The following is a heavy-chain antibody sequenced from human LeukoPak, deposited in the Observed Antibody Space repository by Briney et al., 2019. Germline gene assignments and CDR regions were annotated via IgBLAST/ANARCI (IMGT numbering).Heavy chain of an antibody. D-gene: IGHD3-9*01. V-gene: IGHV3-11*01. Sequence: SGGSLRPSCAASGFTFSDYYMSWIRQAPGKGLEWVSYISSSGSTIYYADSVKGRFTISRDNAKNSLYLQMNSLRAEDTAVYYCARADVLTGYLWFDPWGQGTLVTVSS. CDR1: GFTFSDYY. CDR2: ISSSGSTI. J-gene: IGHJ5*02. CDR3: ARADVLTGYLWFDP.